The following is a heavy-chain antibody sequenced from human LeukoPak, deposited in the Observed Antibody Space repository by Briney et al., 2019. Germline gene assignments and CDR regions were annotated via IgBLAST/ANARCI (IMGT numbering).Heavy chain of an antibody. J-gene: IGHJ6*02. CDR2: ISYDGSNK. V-gene: IGHV3-30*18. CDR3: AKDGYCSSTRYYYYYGMDV. D-gene: IGHD2-2*03. Sequence: GGSLRLSCAASGFTFSSYGMHWVCQAPGKGLEWVAVISYDGSNKYYADSVKGRFTISRDNSKNTLYLQMNSLRAEDTAVYYCAKDGYCSSTRYYYYYGMDVWGQGTTVTVSS. CDR1: GFTFSSYG.